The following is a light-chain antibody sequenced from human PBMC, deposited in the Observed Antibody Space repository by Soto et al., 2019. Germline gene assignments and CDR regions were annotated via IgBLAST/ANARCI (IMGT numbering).Light chain of an antibody. CDR3: AGWDGSLRGFV. J-gene: IGLJ1*01. V-gene: IGLV1-44*01. CDR1: SSNIGRDR. Sequence: QSVLTQPPSASGTPGQRVTISGSGSSSNIGRDRVNWYQELPGTAPKLLIYDNNQRPSRVPDRFSGSKSGTSASLAISGLQSEDEADYFCAGWDGSLRGFVFGTGTKVTVL. CDR2: DNN.